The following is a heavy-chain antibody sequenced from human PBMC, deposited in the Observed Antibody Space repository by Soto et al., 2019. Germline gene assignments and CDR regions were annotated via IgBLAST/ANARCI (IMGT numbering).Heavy chain of an antibody. CDR1: GFIFSGYA. J-gene: IGHJ4*02. CDR2: ATPSGSGT. D-gene: IGHD1-26*01. Sequence: EVQLLESGGGLVQPGGSLRLSCATSGFIFSGYAMTWVRQAPGKGLEWVAAATPSGSGTYYADSVKGRFTISRDNSKNTLFLQMDSRRAEDTAVYYCPKDSPVSGSYQYLDYWGQGIQVTVSS. V-gene: IGHV3-23*01. CDR3: PKDSPVSGSYQYLDY.